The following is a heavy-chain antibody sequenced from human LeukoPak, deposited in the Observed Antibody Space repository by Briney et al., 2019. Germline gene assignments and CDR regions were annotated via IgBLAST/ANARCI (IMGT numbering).Heavy chain of an antibody. Sequence: GASVKVSCKASGYTFTGYYMHWVRQAPGQGLEWMGWINPNSGGTNYAQKFQRRVTMTRDTSISTAYMELSRLRSDDTAVYYCARGYRGYSYYFDYWGQGTLVTVSS. CDR2: INPNSGGT. D-gene: IGHD3-22*01. CDR3: ARGYRGYSYYFDY. CDR1: GYTFTGYY. V-gene: IGHV1-2*02. J-gene: IGHJ4*02.